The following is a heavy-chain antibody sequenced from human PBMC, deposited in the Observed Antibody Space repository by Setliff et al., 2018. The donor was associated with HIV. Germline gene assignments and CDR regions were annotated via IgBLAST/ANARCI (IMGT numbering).Heavy chain of an antibody. CDR1: GYSISSGYY. J-gene: IGHJ2*01. CDR3: ARGLSSGWYGYWYFDL. D-gene: IGHD6-19*01. Sequence: SETLSLTCAVSGYSISSGYYWGWIRQPPGKGLEWIGSIYHSGSTYYNPSLKSRVTISVDTSKNQFSLKLSSVTAADTAVYYCARGLSSGWYGYWYFDLWGRGTLVTVSS. CDR2: IYHSGST. V-gene: IGHV4-38-2*01.